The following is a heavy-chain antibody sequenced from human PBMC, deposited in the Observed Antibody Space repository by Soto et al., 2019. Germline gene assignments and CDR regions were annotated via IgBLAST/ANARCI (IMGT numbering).Heavy chain of an antibody. CDR2: VYPGDSDT. D-gene: IGHD4-4*01. V-gene: IGHV5-51*01. CDR1: GYSLSNYC. J-gene: IGHJ6*02. Sequence: HGESLKISCKGSGYSLSNYCIGWVLQMPWKGLEWMGIVYPGDSDTRYSPSFEGQVTISVDKSISTAYLQWSSLKASDTAMYYCARHGYSNFPYYYYGMDVWGQGTTVTVSS. CDR3: ARHGYSNFPYYYYGMDV.